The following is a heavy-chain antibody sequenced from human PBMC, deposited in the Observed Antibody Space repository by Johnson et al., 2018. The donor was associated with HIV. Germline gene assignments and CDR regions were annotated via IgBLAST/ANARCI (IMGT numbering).Heavy chain of an antibody. Sequence: QVQLVESGGGVVQPGRSLRLSCAASGFTFSSYGMHWVRQAPGKGLEWVAVIYSGGSTYYADSVKGRFTISRDNAKNSLYLQMNSLRAEDTAVYYCARVIYFDWLDAFDIWGQGTMVTVSS. CDR1: GFTFSSYG. J-gene: IGHJ3*02. V-gene: IGHV3-NL1*01. CDR3: ARVIYFDWLDAFDI. CDR2: IYSGGST. D-gene: IGHD3-9*01.